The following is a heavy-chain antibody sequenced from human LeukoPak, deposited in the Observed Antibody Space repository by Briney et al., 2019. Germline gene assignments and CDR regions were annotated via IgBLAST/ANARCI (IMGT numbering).Heavy chain of an antibody. D-gene: IGHD3-22*01. CDR2: IYYSGST. J-gene: IGHJ4*02. CDR3: ARISGYLTY. CDR1: GGSIIGYY. Sequence: SETLSLTCTVSGGSIIGYYWSCIRQSPGKGLEWIGYIYYSGSTNYNPSLKSRVTISVDTSKNQFSLKLSSVTAADTAIYYCARISGYLTYWGQGTLVTVSS. V-gene: IGHV4-59*01.